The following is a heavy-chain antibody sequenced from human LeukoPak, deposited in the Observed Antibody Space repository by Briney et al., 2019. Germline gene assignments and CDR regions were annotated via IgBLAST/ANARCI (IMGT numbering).Heavy chain of an antibody. CDR1: GYTFTIYY. CDR3: ARARHFRIAAAGTVQSYYYYYGMDV. Sequence: ASVKVSCKAAGYTFTIYYLDWVRQAHGPGLELKGIINPSGDSISYAEKFQGRVTVTSDTSTSTVYMELSSLRSEHMTVYYCARARHFRIAAAGTVQSYYYYYGMDVWGQGTTVTVSS. D-gene: IGHD6-13*01. CDR2: INPSGDSI. V-gene: IGHV1-46*01. J-gene: IGHJ6*02.